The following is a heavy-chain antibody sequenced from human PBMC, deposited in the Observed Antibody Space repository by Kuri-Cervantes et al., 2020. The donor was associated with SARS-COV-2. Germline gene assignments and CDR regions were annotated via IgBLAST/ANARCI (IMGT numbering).Heavy chain of an antibody. Sequence: SGPTLVKPTQTLTLTCTFPGFSLSSGGMSVSWVRQPPGRALEWLARIDGDGDTYYRPSLRARLSISKDTSKNQVVLIMTNLDAVDTGTYYCARINFNVRTTDYWGRGTLVTVSS. V-gene: IGHV2-70*11. CDR3: ARINFNVRTTDY. J-gene: IGHJ4*02. CDR1: GFSLSSGGMS. CDR2: IDGDGDT. D-gene: IGHD1-1*01.